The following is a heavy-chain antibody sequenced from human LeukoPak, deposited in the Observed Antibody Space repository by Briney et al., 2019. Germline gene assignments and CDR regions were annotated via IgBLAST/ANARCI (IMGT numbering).Heavy chain of an antibody. CDR2: INHSGST. V-gene: IGHV4-34*01. CDR3: ARLGARDGANY. J-gene: IGHJ4*02. Sequence: SETLSLTCTVSGGSISNYYWNWIRQPPGKGLEWIGEINHSGSTNYNPSLKSRVTISVDTSKNQFSLKLSSVTAADTAVYYCARLGARDGANYWGQGALVTVSS. CDR1: GGSISNYY. D-gene: IGHD4/OR15-4a*01.